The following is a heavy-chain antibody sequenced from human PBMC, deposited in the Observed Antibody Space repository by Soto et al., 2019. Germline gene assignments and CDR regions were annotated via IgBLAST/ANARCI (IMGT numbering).Heavy chain of an antibody. V-gene: IGHV4-59*01. D-gene: IGHD6-13*01. Sequence: PSETRSLTCTVSDGSISIYYLSWIRQPPGKGLEWIGYIYYSGSTNYNPSLKSRVTISVDTSKNQFSLKLSSVTAADTAVYYCARGGAAAGTPLYYYGMDVGGQGTTVTVS. CDR1: DGSISIYY. CDR3: ARGGAAAGTPLYYYGMDV. CDR2: IYYSGST. J-gene: IGHJ6*02.